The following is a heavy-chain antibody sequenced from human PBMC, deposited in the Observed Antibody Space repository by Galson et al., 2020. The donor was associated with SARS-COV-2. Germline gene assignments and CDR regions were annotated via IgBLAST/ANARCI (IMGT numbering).Heavy chain of an antibody. CDR3: ARLDHSGYYYSLDV. CDR1: GGSLNSNGYS. V-gene: IGHV4-30-2*01. Sequence: SETLSLTCAVSGGSLNSNGYSWSWIRQPPGKRLEWLGYIYPRGSTYYNPSLESRVTISVDRSKNQFFLSLSSVTAADTAVYYCARLDHSGYYYSLDVWGQGTKVTVSS. J-gene: IGHJ6*02. CDR2: IYPRGST.